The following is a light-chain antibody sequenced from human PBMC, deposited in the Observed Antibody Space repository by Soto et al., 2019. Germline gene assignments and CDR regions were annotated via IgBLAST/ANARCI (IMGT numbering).Light chain of an antibody. J-gene: IGKJ1*01. CDR3: KQYFWHWT. CDR1: QNIGRS. V-gene: IGKV1-5*01. Sequence: DIQMTQSPSTLSASVGDRVTITCRASQNIGRSLAWYQQTPGKAPKLLISDASILESGVPSRFLDSGSGSEFSLSITSLQHDHFATYYCKQYFWHWTFAQGTKVQSK. CDR2: DAS.